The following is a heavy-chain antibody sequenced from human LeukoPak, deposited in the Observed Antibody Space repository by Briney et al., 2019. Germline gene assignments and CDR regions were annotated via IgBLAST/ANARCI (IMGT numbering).Heavy chain of an antibody. CDR3: ARRRSLTTQWA. CDR2: IYYSGST. J-gene: IGHJ4*02. D-gene: IGHD4-17*01. V-gene: IGHV4-39*01. CDR1: GGSISSSSYY. Sequence: TASETLSLTCTVSGGSISSSSYYWGWIRQPPGKGLEWIGSIYYSGSTYYNPSLKSRVTISVDTSKNQFSLKLSSVTAADTAVYYCARRRSLTTQWAWGQGTLVTVSS.